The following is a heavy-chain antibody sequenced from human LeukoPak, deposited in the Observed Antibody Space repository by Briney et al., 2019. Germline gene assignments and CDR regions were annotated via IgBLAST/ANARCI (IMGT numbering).Heavy chain of an antibody. D-gene: IGHD3-9*01. Sequence: ETLSLTCAVYGGSFSGYYWSWIRQPPGKGLEWIGEINHSGSTNYNPSLNSRVTISVDTSKPQFSLKLSSVTAADTAVYYCARVSNYDILTGYYRGKETGTKFDYWGRGTLVTVSS. CDR2: INHSGST. CDR3: ARVSNYDILTGYYRGKETGTKFDY. CDR1: GGSFSGYY. J-gene: IGHJ4*02. V-gene: IGHV4-34*01.